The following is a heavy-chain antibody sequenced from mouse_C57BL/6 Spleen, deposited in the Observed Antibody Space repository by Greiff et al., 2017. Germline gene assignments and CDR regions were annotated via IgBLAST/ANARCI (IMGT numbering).Heavy chain of an antibody. CDR1: GYTFTSYW. CDR3: ARWGDVYYGYAMDY. Sequence: VQLQQPGAELVKPGASVKLSCKASGYTFTSYWMHWVKQRPGRGLEWIGRIDPNSGGTKYNEKFKSKATLTVDKPSSTAYMHLSSLTSEDSAVYDCARWGDVYYGYAMDYWGQGTSVTVSS. CDR2: IDPNSGGT. V-gene: IGHV1-72*01. J-gene: IGHJ4*01. D-gene: IGHD2-3*01.